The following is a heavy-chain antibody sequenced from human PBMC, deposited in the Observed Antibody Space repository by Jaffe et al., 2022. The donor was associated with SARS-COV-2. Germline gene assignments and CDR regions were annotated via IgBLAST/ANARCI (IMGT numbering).Heavy chain of an antibody. D-gene: IGHD3-3*01. J-gene: IGHJ6*02. V-gene: IGHV3-11*01. CDR2: ISSSGSTI. CDR1: GFTFSDYY. CDR3: ARDPVSGRRITIFGVAIYGMDV. Sequence: QVQLVESGGGLVKPGGSLRLSCAASGFTFSDYYMSWIRQAPGKGLEWVSYISSSGSTIYYADSVKGRFTISRDNAKNSLYLQMNSLRAEDTAVYYCARDPVSGRRITIFGVAIYGMDVWGQGTTVTVSS.